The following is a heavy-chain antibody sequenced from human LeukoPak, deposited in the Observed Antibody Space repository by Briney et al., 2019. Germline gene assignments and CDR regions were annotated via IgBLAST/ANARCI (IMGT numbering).Heavy chain of an antibody. J-gene: IGHJ4*02. V-gene: IGHV3-30*18. CDR2: ISYDGSYK. Sequence: GGSLRLSCAASGFTFSSYEMNWVRQAPGKGLECVAVISYDGSYKNYADSVKGRFTISRDNSKDTLNLQMNSLRAEDTAVYHCAKILGTTGIFDYWGQGTLVTVSS. CDR1: GFTFSSYE. D-gene: IGHD7-27*01. CDR3: AKILGTTGIFDY.